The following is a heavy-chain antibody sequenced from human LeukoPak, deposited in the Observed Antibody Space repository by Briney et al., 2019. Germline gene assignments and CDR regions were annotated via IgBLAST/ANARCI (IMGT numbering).Heavy chain of an antibody. CDR1: GYTFTSYA. V-gene: IGHV7-4-1*02. Sequence: ASVKVSCKASGYTFTSYAMNWVREAPGQGLEWMGWINTNTGDPTYAQGLTGRFVFSLDTSVSTTYLQISSLKAEDTAAYYCARAFQSLGGLSLPDYWGQGTLVTVSP. D-gene: IGHD3-16*02. J-gene: IGHJ4*02. CDR2: INTNTGDP. CDR3: ARAFQSLGGLSLPDY.